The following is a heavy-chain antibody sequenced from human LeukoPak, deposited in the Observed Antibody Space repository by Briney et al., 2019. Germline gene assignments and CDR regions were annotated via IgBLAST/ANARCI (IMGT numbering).Heavy chain of an antibody. CDR3: ARSLSRLGDEHYYYGMDV. V-gene: IGHV1-46*01. D-gene: IGHD5-12*01. Sequence: ASVKVSCKASGYTFTSYGISWVRQAPGQGLEWMGIINPSGGSTSYAQKFQGRVTMTRDTSTSTVYMELSSLRSEDTAVYYCARSLSRLGDEHYYYGMDVWGQGTTVTVSS. J-gene: IGHJ6*02. CDR2: INPSGGST. CDR1: GYTFTSYG.